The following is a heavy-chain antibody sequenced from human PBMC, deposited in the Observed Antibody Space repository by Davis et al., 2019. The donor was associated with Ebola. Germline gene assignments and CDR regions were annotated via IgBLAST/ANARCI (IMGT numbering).Heavy chain of an antibody. V-gene: IGHV1-69*13. CDR2: IIPIFDTA. CDR1: GGTFSSYA. Sequence: SVKVSCKASGGTFSSYAISWVRQAPGQGLEWVGGIIPIFDTASYAHNFQDRVTSTADESRITAYLELSSLRSEDTAVYYCAKDRYYDNSPLYFESETWGQGTLVTVSS. J-gene: IGHJ4*02. D-gene: IGHD3-22*01. CDR3: AKDRYYDNSPLYFESET.